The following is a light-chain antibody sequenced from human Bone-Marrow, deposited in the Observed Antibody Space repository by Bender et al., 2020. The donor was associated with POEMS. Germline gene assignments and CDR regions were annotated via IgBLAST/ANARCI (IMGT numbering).Light chain of an antibody. J-gene: IGLJ1*01. CDR2: DVS. Sequence: QSALTQPASVSGAPGQSINISCTGTSSDVGGYNYVSWYQQHPGKAPKLMIYDVSNRPSGVSNRFSGSKSGNTASLTISVLQAEDEADYYCTSYTSSSTDVFRTGTKGTVL. CDR3: TSYTSSSTDV. V-gene: IGLV2-14*01. CDR1: SSDVGGYNY.